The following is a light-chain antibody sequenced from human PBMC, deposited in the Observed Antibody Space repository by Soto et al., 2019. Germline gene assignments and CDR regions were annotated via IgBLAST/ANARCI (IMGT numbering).Light chain of an antibody. CDR2: GAS. CDR1: QSVSSSY. CDR3: QQYGSPPYT. Sequence: EIVLTQSPGTLSLSPGERATLSCRASQSVSSSYLAWYQLKPGLAPRILIYGASNRATGIPDRFSGSGSGTDFTLIISRLEPEDFAVYYCQQYGSPPYTFGQGTKLEIK. J-gene: IGKJ2*01. V-gene: IGKV3-20*01.